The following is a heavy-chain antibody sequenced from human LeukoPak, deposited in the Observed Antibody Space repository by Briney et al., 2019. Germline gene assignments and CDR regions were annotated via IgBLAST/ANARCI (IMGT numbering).Heavy chain of an antibody. D-gene: IGHD6-19*01. V-gene: IGHV4-39*01. CDR1: GGSISSSSYY. J-gene: IGHJ4*02. CDR2: IYYSGNT. Sequence: SETLSLTCTVSGGSISSSSYYWGWIRQPPGKGLEWIGTIYYSGNTYYNPSLKSRVSISVDTSKIQISLKLSSVTAADTAVYYCARQAVAGNGFDYWGQGTLVTVSS. CDR3: ARQAVAGNGFDY.